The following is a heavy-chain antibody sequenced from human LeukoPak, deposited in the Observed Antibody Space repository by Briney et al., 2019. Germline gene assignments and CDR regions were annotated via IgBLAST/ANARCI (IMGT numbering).Heavy chain of an antibody. CDR1: GYTFTGYY. Sequence: ASVKVSCKASGYTFTGYYMHWVRQAPGQGLEWMGWINPDSGGTIYAQNFQGRVTMTRDTSISTAYMELSSLRSDDTAVYYCARDLAHRPNWGVPRAADYWGQGTLVTVSS. J-gene: IGHJ4*02. CDR3: ARDLAHRPNWGVPRAADY. V-gene: IGHV1-2*02. D-gene: IGHD7-27*01. CDR2: INPDSGGT.